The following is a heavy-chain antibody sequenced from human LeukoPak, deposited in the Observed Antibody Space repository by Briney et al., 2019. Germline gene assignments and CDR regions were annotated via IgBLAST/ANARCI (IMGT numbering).Heavy chain of an antibody. V-gene: IGHV3-33*08. J-gene: IGHJ4*02. CDR1: GFDFHNYV. D-gene: IGHD2/OR15-2a*01. CDR3: AREGPRGNSQFDY. Sequence: GGSLRLSCAASGFDFHNYVIHWVRQAPGKGLEWVALIWYDGSNKYYTDSVKGRLTISRDNSKDTLFLQMNGLRAEDTAVYYCAREGPRGNSQFDYWGQGTLVTVSS. CDR2: IWYDGSNK.